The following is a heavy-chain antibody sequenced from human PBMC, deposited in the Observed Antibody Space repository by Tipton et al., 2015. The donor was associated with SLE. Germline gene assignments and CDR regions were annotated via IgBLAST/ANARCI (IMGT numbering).Heavy chain of an antibody. V-gene: IGHV4-34*01. CDR1: GGSFIDYY. D-gene: IGHD5-18*01. J-gene: IGHJ3*02. Sequence: TLSLTCAVYGGSFIDYYWTWIRQPPGKGLEWIGEIYHSGSTNYNPSLKSRVTISVDTSKNQFSLKLSSVTAADTAVYYCARTDTADAFDIWGQGTMVTVSS. CDR3: ARTDTADAFDI. CDR2: IYHSGST.